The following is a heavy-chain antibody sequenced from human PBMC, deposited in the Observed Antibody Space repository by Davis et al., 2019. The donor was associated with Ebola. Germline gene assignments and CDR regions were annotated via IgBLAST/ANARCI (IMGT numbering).Heavy chain of an antibody. J-gene: IGHJ4*01. V-gene: IGHV3-74*01. Sequence: GESLKISCAASGFIFSNYWIHWVRQAPGKGLVWVSRINSDGSRVDYADSVKGRFTISRDNAKNMLYLDMTSLNAEDTAVYYCARVEHCSSTSCYLGGFDYCGQGTLVTVSS. CDR1: GFIFSNYW. D-gene: IGHD2-2*01. CDR2: INSDGSRV. CDR3: ARVEHCSSTSCYLGGFDY.